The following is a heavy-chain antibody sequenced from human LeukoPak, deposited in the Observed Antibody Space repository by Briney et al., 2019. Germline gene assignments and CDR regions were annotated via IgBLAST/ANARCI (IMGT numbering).Heavy chain of an antibody. D-gene: IGHD6-13*01. V-gene: IGHV3-53*01. CDR2: IYSGGST. J-gene: IGHJ5*02. CDR3: ARGWDSSSLMVRFDP. CDR1: GFTVSSNY. Sequence: GGSLRLSCAASGFTVSSNYMSWVRQAPGKGLEWISVIYSGGSTYYADSVKGRFTISRDHSKNTLSLQMNSLRAEDTAVYYCARGWDSSSLMVRFDPWGQGTLVTVSS.